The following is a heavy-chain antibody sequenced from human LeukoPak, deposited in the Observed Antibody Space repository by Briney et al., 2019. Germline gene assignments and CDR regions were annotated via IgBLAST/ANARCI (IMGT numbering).Heavy chain of an antibody. V-gene: IGHV4-34*01. CDR2: INHSGST. CDR1: GGSFSGYY. Sequence: SETLSLTCAVYGGSFSGYYWSWIRQPPGKGLEWIGEINHSGSTNYNPSLKSRVTISVDTSKNQFSQKLSSVTAADTAVYYCASASYGDYVDYWGQGTLVTVSS. J-gene: IGHJ4*02. CDR3: ASASYGDYVDY. D-gene: IGHD4-17*01.